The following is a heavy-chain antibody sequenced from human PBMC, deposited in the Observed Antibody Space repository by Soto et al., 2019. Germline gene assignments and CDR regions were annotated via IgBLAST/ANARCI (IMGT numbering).Heavy chain of an antibody. CDR3: ARGGITFGGVIRGFDP. D-gene: IGHD3-16*02. V-gene: IGHV4-30-4*01. CDR2: IYYSGST. J-gene: IGHJ5*02. Sequence: QVQLQESGPGLVKPSQTLSLTCTVSGGSISSGDYYWSWIRQPPGKGLEWIGYIYYSGSTYYNPSLKSRVTISVDTSKNQFSLKLSSVTAADTAVYYCARGGITFGGVIRGFDPWGQGTLVTVSS. CDR1: GGSISSGDYY.